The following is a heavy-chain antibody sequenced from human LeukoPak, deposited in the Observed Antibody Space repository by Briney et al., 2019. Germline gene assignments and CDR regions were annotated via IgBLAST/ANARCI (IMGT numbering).Heavy chain of an antibody. D-gene: IGHD3-16*02. Sequence: GGPLRLSCAASGFTFSSYAMSWARQAPGKGLEWVSAISGSGGSTYYADSVKGRFTISRDNSKNTLYLQMNSLRAEDTAVYYCAKGDYRSPYYYYGMDVWGQGTTVTVSS. V-gene: IGHV3-23*01. CDR2: ISGSGGST. J-gene: IGHJ6*02. CDR3: AKGDYRSPYYYYGMDV. CDR1: GFTFSSYA.